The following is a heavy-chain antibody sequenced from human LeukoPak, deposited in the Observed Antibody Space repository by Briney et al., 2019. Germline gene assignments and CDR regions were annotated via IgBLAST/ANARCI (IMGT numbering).Heavy chain of an antibody. V-gene: IGHV3-30*04. D-gene: IGHD2-15*01. CDR1: GFTFSRYV. CDR3: ARGAYCSGGSCPGAFDI. Sequence: PGGSLRLSCAASGFTFSRYVMHWVRQAPGKGLEWVAVISSEASMKDYADSVKGRFTVSRDNSKSTLYLEMTSLRAEDTALYYCARGAYCSGGSCPGAFDIWGQGTMVTVSS. J-gene: IGHJ3*02. CDR2: ISSEASMK.